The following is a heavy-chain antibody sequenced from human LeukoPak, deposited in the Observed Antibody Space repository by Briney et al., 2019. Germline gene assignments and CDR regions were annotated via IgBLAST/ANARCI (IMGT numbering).Heavy chain of an antibody. CDR3: ARDGRSNSWTE. J-gene: IGHJ4*02. V-gene: IGHV1-3*01. CDR2: INAGNGNT. Sequence: ASVTVSCKASGYTFTSYAMHWVRQAPGQRLEWMGWINAGNGNTKYSQKFQGRVTITRDTSASTAYMELSSLRSDDTAVYYCARDGRSNSWTEWGQGTLVTVSS. D-gene: IGHD2-2*01. CDR1: GYTFTSYA.